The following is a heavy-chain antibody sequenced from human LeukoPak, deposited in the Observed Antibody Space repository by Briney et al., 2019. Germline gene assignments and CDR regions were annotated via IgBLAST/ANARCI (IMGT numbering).Heavy chain of an antibody. CDR1: GFTFSDYY. Sequence: GGSVRLSCAACGFTFSDYYMRWMRQAPGKGVEWVSYISCSGSTIYFADSVKGQFTISRDNAKNSLYPQMNSLRADDTAVYCCSRASDSSGYYYWGHGTLVTLST. CDR2: ISCSGSTI. CDR3: SRASDSSGYYY. J-gene: IGHJ4*01. V-gene: IGHV3-11*01. D-gene: IGHD3-22*01.